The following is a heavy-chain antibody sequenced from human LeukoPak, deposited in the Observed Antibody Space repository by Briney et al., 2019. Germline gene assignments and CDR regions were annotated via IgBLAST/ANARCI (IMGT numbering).Heavy chain of an antibody. J-gene: IGHJ3*02. Sequence: SETLSLTCTVPGGSISSYYWSWIRQPAGKGLEWIGRMHISGSTNYNPSLKSRVTMSVDTSKNQFSLNVSSVTAADTAVYYCARNQGTLYCGGDCYPDAFDIWGQGTVVTVSS. CDR3: ARNQGTLYCGGDCYPDAFDI. D-gene: IGHD2-21*01. V-gene: IGHV4-4*07. CDR1: GGSISSYY. CDR2: MHISGST.